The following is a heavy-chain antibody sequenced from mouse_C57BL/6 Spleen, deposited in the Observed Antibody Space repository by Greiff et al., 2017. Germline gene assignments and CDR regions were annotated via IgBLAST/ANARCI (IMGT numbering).Heavy chain of an antibody. CDR1: GYTFTSYW. Sequence: QVQLQQPGAELVKPGASVKLSCKASGYTFTSYWMHWVKQRPGQGLEWIGMIHPNSGSTNYNEKFKSKATLTVDKSSSTAYMQLSSLTSEDSAVYYCAKDYVSYAMDYWGQGTSVTVSS. CDR3: AKDYVSYAMDY. CDR2: IHPNSGST. J-gene: IGHJ4*01. V-gene: IGHV1-64*01. D-gene: IGHD1-1*01.